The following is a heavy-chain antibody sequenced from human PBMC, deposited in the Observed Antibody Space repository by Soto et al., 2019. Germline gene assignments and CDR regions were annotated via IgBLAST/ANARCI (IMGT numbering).Heavy chain of an antibody. Sequence: GGSLRLSCAASGFTFSSYAMSWVRQAPGKGLEWVSAISGSGGSTYYADSVKGRFTISRDNSKNTLYLQMNSLIAEDTAVYYCAKDLSPYYDILTGYAQPFDYWGQGTLVTVSS. CDR1: GFTFSSYA. CDR2: ISGSGGST. D-gene: IGHD3-9*01. V-gene: IGHV3-23*01. CDR3: AKDLSPYYDILTGYAQPFDY. J-gene: IGHJ4*02.